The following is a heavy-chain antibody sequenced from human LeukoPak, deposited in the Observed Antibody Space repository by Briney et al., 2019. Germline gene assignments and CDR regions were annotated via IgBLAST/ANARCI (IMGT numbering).Heavy chain of an antibody. J-gene: IGHJ4*02. D-gene: IGHD3-22*01. CDR2: ISSSGSTI. CDR3: ARDGYHYDSSGYTDQVIDY. V-gene: IGHV3-48*03. Sequence: PGGSLRLSCAASGFTFSSYEMNWVRQAPGKGLEWVSYISSSGSTIYYADSVKGRFTISRDNAKNSLYLQMNSLRAEDTAVYYCARDGYHYDSSGYTDQVIDYWGQGTLVTVSS. CDR1: GFTFSSYE.